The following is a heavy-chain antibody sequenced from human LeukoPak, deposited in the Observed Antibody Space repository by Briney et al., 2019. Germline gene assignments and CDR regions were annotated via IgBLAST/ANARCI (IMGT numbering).Heavy chain of an antibody. V-gene: IGHV4-39*07. CDR1: GGPIITTNYF. CDR3: AREPAAALFLPGSYFDY. CDR2: VFYSGST. D-gene: IGHD6-13*01. Sequence: SETLSLTCTVSGGPIITTNYFWGWLRQPPGKGLEWIGTVFYSGSTYYSPSLKSRVTLSVDPSKNQFSLSPSSVTAPGPAVYYCAREPAAALFLPGSYFDYWGQGTLVPVSS. J-gene: IGHJ4*02.